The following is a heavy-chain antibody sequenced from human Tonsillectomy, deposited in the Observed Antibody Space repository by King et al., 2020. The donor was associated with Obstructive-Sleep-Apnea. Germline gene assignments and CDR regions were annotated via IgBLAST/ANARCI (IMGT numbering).Heavy chain of an antibody. CDR1: GFTFDDFA. D-gene: IGHD6-19*01. Sequence: VQLVESGGGLVQPGRSLRLSCAASGFTFDDFALHWVRQAPGKGLEWVSGISWNSGSIGYADSVKGRFIISRDSAKNSLFLQMNSLRAEDTALYYCVKDKNSGWYVDYFDYWGQGTPVTVSS. J-gene: IGHJ4*02. V-gene: IGHV3-9*01. CDR3: VKDKNSGWYVDYFDY. CDR2: ISWNSGSI.